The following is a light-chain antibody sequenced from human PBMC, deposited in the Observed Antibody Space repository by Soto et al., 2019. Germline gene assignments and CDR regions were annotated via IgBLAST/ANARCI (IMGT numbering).Light chain of an antibody. V-gene: IGLV2-14*01. CDR3: SSYTSTNTLV. CDR2: EVT. CDR1: SSDVGGYYY. J-gene: IGLJ2*01. Sequence: QSALTQPASVSGSPGQSITISCTGTSSDVGGYYYVSWYQQHPGNAPKLIIYEVTNRPSGVSNRFSGSKSGNTASLTISGLQAEDEADYYWSSYTSTNTLVFGGGTKLTVL.